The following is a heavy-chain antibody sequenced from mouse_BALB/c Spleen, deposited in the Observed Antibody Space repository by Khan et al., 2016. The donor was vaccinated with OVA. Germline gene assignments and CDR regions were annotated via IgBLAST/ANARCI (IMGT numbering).Heavy chain of an antibody. CDR1: GFTFSSYS. CDR3: ESHLTGSFAY. Sequence: EVQLLETGGDSVKPGGSLKLSCAASGFTFSSYSMSCVRQTPDKRLEWVATMSSGGDYTYYPDSVKGRFTISRDNAKNTLYLQMSSLRSEDTAMYYCESHLTGSFAYGGQGTLVTVSA. CDR2: MSSGGDYT. V-gene: IGHV5-6*01. J-gene: IGHJ3*01.